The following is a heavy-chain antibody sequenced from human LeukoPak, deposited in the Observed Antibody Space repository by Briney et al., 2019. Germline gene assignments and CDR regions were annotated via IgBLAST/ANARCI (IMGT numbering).Heavy chain of an antibody. D-gene: IGHD3-22*01. J-gene: IGHJ4*02. CDR3: ARASTSNYYYSY. CDR2: IYSSGST. Sequence: SETLSLTCTVSGASISTGGFYWRWILQHPGKGLEWIGNIYSSGSTSYNPPLMSRLSISVDTSKSQFSLELTSVTAADTAVYYCARASTSNYYYSYWGQGTLVTVSS. CDR1: GASISTGGFY. V-gene: IGHV4-31*03.